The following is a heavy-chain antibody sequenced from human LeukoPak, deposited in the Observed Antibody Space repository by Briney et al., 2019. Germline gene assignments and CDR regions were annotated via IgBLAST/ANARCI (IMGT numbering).Heavy chain of an antibody. CDR1: GGSISSSSYY. Sequence: SETLSLTCTVSGGSISSSSYYWGWIRQPPGKGLEWIGSIYYSGSTYYNPSLKSRVTISVDTSKNQFSLKLSSVTAADMAVYYCARHLYCTNGVCYTESGWFDPWGQGTLVTVSS. J-gene: IGHJ5*02. V-gene: IGHV4-39*01. CDR3: ARHLYCTNGVCYTESGWFDP. CDR2: IYYSGST. D-gene: IGHD2-8*01.